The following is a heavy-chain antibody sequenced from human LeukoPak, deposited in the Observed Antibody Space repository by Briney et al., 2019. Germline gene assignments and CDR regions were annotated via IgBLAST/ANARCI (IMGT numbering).Heavy chain of an antibody. CDR3: ARARIAAAGTDY. V-gene: IGHV4-38-2*01. CDR2: IYHSGST. J-gene: IGHJ4*02. CDR1: GYSISSGYY. D-gene: IGHD6-13*01. Sequence: SETLSLTCAVSGYSISSGYYWGWIRQPPGKGLEWIGSIYHSGSTHYNPSLKSRVTISVDTSKNQFSLKLSSVTAADTAMYYCARARIAAAGTDYWGQGTLVTVSS.